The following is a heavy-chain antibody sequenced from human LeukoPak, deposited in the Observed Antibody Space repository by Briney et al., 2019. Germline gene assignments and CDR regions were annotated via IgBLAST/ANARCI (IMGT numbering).Heavy chain of an antibody. V-gene: IGHV3-9*01. CDR1: GFTFDDYA. D-gene: IGHD6-13*01. CDR3: SKDRGSSWYGRLDY. J-gene: IGHJ4*02. Sequence: GGSLRPSCAASGFTFDDYAMHWVRQAPGKGLEWVSGISWNGGSIGYADSVKGRFTISRDNAKNSLYLQMNSLRADDTALYYCSKDRGSSWYGRLDYWGQGNLVTVSS. CDR2: ISWNGGSI.